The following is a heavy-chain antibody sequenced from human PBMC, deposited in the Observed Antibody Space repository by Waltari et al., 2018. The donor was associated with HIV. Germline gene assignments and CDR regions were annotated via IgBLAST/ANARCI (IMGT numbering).Heavy chain of an antibody. Sequence: SCVASGFTFSIYAMKWVRQAPGKGLEWVSVSSGSGATTSYADSVKGRFTISRDNSKNTLFLQMNILTADDTAIYYCAKDGCSGGSCLYALDIWGQGTMVTVSS. J-gene: IGHJ3*02. V-gene: IGHV3-23*01. D-gene: IGHD2-15*01. CDR2: SSGSGATT. CDR3: AKDGCSGGSCLYALDI. CDR1: GFTFSIYA.